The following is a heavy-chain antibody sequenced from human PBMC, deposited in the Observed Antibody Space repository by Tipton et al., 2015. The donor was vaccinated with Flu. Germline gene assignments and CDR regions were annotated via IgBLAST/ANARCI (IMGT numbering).Heavy chain of an antibody. D-gene: IGHD3-22*01. CDR2: INHSGST. V-gene: IGHV4-34*01. Sequence: TLSLTCAVYGGSFSGYYWSWIRQPPGKGLEWIGEINHSGSTNYNPSLKSRVTISVDTSKNQFSLKLSSVTAADTAVYYCARGLENYYDSSGRYTGGFDYWGQGTLVTVSS. J-gene: IGHJ4*02. CDR1: GGSFSGYY. CDR3: ARGLENYYDSSGRYTGGFDY.